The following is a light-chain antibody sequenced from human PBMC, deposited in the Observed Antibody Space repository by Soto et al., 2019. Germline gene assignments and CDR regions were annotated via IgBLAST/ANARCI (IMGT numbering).Light chain of an antibody. V-gene: IGLV2-14*01. CDR1: SSDVGGYNY. Sequence: QSAQTQPASVSGSPGQSITISCTGTSSDVGGYNYVSWYQQHPGKAPKLMIYEVSNRPSGVSNRFSGSKSGNTASLTISGLQAEDEADYYCSSYISSSAVVFGGGTKLTVL. CDR3: SSYISSSAVV. J-gene: IGLJ2*01. CDR2: EVS.